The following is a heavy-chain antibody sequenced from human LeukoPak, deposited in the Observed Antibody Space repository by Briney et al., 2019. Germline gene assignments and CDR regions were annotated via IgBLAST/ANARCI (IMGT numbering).Heavy chain of an antibody. CDR1: GFTFSSYA. CDR3: ANSKAIRFFYYHYMDV. Sequence: GGSLRLSCAASGFTFSSYAMSWVRQAPGKGLEWVSAISGSGGSTYYADSVKGRFTISRDNSKNTLYLQMNSLRAEDTAVYYCANSKAIRFFYYHYMDVWGKGTTVTVSS. V-gene: IGHV3-23*01. CDR2: ISGSGGST. J-gene: IGHJ6*03. D-gene: IGHD3-3*01.